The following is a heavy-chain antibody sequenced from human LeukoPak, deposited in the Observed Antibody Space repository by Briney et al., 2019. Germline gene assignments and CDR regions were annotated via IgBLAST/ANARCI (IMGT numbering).Heavy chain of an antibody. CDR2: ISSSSSYI. D-gene: IGHD5-12*01. CDR1: GFTFSSYS. CDR3: ARVKWSRFGVFDI. V-gene: IGHV3-21*01. Sequence: GGSLRLSCAASGFTFSSYSMNWVRQAPGKGLEWVSSISSSSSYIYYADSVKGRFTISRDNAKNSLYLQMNSLRAEDTAVYSCARVKWSRFGVFDIGGQGKMVPVFS. J-gene: IGHJ3*02.